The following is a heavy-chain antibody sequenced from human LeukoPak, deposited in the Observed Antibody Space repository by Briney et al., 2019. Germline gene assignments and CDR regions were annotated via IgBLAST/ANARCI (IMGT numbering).Heavy chain of an antibody. CDR1: GGSVSSGSYY. Sequence: SETLSLTCTVSGGSVSSGSYYWSWIRQHPGKGLEWIGYIYYSGSTYYNPSLKSRVTISVDTSKNQFSLKLSSVTAADTAVYYCARETRKYDYVWGSYRQNWFDPWGQGTLVTVSS. D-gene: IGHD3-16*02. V-gene: IGHV4-31*03. CDR2: IYYSGST. J-gene: IGHJ5*02. CDR3: ARETRKYDYVWGSYRQNWFDP.